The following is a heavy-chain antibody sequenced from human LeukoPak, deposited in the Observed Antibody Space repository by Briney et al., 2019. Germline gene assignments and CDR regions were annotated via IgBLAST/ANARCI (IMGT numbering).Heavy chain of an antibody. CDR1: GFTFSSYA. Sequence: GGSLRLSCAASGFTFSSYAMSWVRQAPGRGLEWVSAISGSGGSTYYADSVKGRFTISRDNSKNTLYLQMNSLRAEDTAVYYCAKDPLRVTAIRHWFDPWGQGTLVTVSS. CDR3: AKDPLRVTAIRHWFDP. V-gene: IGHV3-23*01. CDR2: ISGSGGST. D-gene: IGHD2-21*02. J-gene: IGHJ5*02.